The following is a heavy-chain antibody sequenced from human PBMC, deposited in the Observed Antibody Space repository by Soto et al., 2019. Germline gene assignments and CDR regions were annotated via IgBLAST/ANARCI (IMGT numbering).Heavy chain of an antibody. CDR3: ARRTIVGGIKSFYFDY. Sequence: QLHLQESGPGLVKPSETLSLTCTVSGGSISSSTHYWGWIRQPPGNGLEWIGSIYYSGSTHYNPSLQSRVSISVDSSKNQFSLKVSSVTAADTAVYYCARRTIVGGIKSFYFDYWGQGTPVTVSS. V-gene: IGHV4-39*01. D-gene: IGHD1-26*01. J-gene: IGHJ4*02. CDR1: GGSISSSTHY. CDR2: IYYSGST.